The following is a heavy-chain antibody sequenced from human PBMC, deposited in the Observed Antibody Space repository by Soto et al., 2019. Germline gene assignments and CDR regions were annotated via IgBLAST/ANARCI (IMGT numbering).Heavy chain of an antibody. J-gene: IGHJ6*02. CDR1: GYSFTNYW. Sequence: GESLKISCQCSGYSFTNYWIAWVRQMPGKGLEWMGIIYPGDSDTRYSPSFQGQVTMSADKSTSTAYLQWSSLKASDTAMYYCARIELAGPMGGLDYNYVLDVWGQGTTVTVSS. D-gene: IGHD6-19*01. CDR2: IYPGDSDT. CDR3: ARIELAGPMGGLDYNYVLDV. V-gene: IGHV5-51*01.